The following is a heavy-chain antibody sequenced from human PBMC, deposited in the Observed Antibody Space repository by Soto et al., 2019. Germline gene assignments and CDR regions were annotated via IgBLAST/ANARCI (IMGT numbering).Heavy chain of an antibody. V-gene: IGHV1-3*01. CDR2: INAGNGNT. J-gene: IGHJ4*02. D-gene: IGHD4-17*01. CDR3: ARAFMTTVVAGSDY. CDR1: GYTFTSYA. Sequence: QVQLVQSGAEVKKPGASVKVSCKASGYTFTSYAMHWVRQAPGQRLEWMGWINAGNGNTKYSQKFQGRVTITRDTSASTAYMELSSVRSEDTDVYYCARAFMTTVVAGSDYWGQGTLVTVSS.